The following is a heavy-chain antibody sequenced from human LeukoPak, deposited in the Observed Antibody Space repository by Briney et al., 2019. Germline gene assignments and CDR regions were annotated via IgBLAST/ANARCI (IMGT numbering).Heavy chain of an antibody. V-gene: IGHV4-59*01. D-gene: IGHD2-2*01. CDR2: IYYSGST. J-gene: IGHJ3*02. CDR1: GGSISSYY. CDR3: AGIVVVPAVYDAFDI. Sequence: PSETLSLTCTVSGGSISSYYWSWIRQPPGKELEWIGYIYYSGSTNYNPSLKSRVTISVDTSKNQFSLKLSSVTAADTAVYYCAGIVVVPAVYDAFDIWGQGTMVTVSS.